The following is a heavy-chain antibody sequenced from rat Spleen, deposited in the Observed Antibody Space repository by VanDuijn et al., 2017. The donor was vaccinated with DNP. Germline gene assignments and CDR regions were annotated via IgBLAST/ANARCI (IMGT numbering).Heavy chain of an antibody. CDR3: AREVYYYFDN. CDR1: GFTFSNYY. D-gene: IGHD1-2*01. Sequence: EVQLVESGGGLVQPGRSLTLSCAASGFTFSNYYMSWVRQAPRKGLEWVASISTSGSRTYYPDSVKGRFTISRDNAKSTLYLQMNSLRSEDTATYYCAREVYYYFDNWGQGVMVTVSS. J-gene: IGHJ2*01. CDR2: ISTSGSRT. V-gene: IGHV5-27*01.